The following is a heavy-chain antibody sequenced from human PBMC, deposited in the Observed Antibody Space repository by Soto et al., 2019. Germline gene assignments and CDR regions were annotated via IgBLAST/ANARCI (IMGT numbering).Heavy chain of an antibody. D-gene: IGHD1-26*01. CDR2: ISHSGST. CDR1: GGSFSSSNW. J-gene: IGHJ6*02. CDR3: ARVSGSYYYGMDV. V-gene: IGHV4-4*02. Sequence: QVQLQESGPGLVKPSGTLSLTCAVSGGSFSSSNWWSWVRHPPGKGLEWVGEISHSGSTNYNPSPKSRATISVDKSKNQFSLKLSSVTAADTAVYYCARVSGSYYYGMDVWGQGTTVTVSS.